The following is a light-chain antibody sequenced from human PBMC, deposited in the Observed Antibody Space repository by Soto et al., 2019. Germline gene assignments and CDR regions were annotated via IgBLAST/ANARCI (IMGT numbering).Light chain of an antibody. J-gene: IGLJ1*01. V-gene: IGLV3-1*01. CDR3: QAWDSSTECG. CDR2: QDS. Sequence: ELTQPPSVSVSPGQTASITCSGDKLGDKYACWYQQKPGQSPVLVIYQDSKRPSGIPERFSGSNSGNTATMTISGTQAMDEADYYCQAWDSSTECGFGTGTK. CDR1: KLGDKY.